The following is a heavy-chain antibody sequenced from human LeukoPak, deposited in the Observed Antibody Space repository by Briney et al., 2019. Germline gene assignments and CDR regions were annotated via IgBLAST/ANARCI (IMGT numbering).Heavy chain of an antibody. CDR2: ISSSGSTI. D-gene: IGHD3-10*01. CDR3: ARGGASLLWFGELKGFDY. CDR1: GFTFSDYY. Sequence: GGSLRLSCAASGFTFSDYYMSWIRQAPGKGLEWVSYISSSGSTIYYADSVKGRFTISRDNAKNSLYLQMNSLRAEDTAVYYCARGGASLLWFGELKGFDYWGQGTLVTVSS. V-gene: IGHV3-11*01. J-gene: IGHJ4*02.